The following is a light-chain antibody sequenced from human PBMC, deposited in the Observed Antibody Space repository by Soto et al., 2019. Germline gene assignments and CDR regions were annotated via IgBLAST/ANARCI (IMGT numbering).Light chain of an antibody. CDR3: CSFADTNTLI. Sequence: QSALTQFASVSGSPGQSITISCTGTTSDVGRYKFVSWYQQHPGKAPKLLIYEVSNRPSGVSSRFSGSKSGNTASLTISGLQAEDEADYYCCSFADTNTLIFGGGTKVTVL. CDR2: EVS. J-gene: IGLJ2*01. V-gene: IGLV2-23*02. CDR1: TSDVGRYKF.